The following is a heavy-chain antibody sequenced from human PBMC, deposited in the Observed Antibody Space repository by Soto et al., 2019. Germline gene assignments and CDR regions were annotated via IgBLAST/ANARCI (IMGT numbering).Heavy chain of an antibody. D-gene: IGHD6-6*01. Sequence: SVKVSCKASGGTFSSYAISWVRQAPGQGLEWMGGIIPIFGTANYAQKFQGRVTITADESTSTAYMELSSLRSEDTAVYYCARAPPIAARTDVDYYYGMDVWGQGTTVTVSS. CDR2: IIPIFGTA. CDR1: GGTFSSYA. V-gene: IGHV1-69*13. J-gene: IGHJ6*02. CDR3: ARAPPIAARTDVDYYYGMDV.